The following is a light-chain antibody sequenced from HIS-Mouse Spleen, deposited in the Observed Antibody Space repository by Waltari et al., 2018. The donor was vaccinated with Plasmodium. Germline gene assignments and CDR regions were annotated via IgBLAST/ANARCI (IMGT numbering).Light chain of an antibody. J-gene: IGLJ3*02. V-gene: IGLV3-10*01. CDR2: EDS. CDR1: ALPKTY. Sequence: SYELTQPPSVSVSPGQTARITCPGDALPKTYAYWYQQKSGQAPVLVIYEDSKRPSGIPERFSGSSSGTMPTLTISGAQVEDEADYYCYSTDSSGNHRVFGGGTKLTVL. CDR3: YSTDSSGNHRV.